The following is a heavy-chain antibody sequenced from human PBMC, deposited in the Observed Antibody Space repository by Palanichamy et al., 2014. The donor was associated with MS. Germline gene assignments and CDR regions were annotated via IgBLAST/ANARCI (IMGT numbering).Heavy chain of an antibody. CDR3: ARDLVAAPALEPHRNAFDI. Sequence: KSRVTISVDTSKNQFSLKLSSVTAADTAVYYCARDLVAAPALEPHRNAFDIWGQGTMVTVSS. V-gene: IGHV4-30-2*05. D-gene: IGHD1-14*01. J-gene: IGHJ3*02.